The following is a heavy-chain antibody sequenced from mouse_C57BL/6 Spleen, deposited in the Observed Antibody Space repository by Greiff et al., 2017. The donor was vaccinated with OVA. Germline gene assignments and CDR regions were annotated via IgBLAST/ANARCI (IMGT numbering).Heavy chain of an antibody. CDR2: IYPRSGNT. CDR3: ARLELGQSIDY. D-gene: IGHD4-1*01. Sequence: QVQLKQSGAELARPGASVKLSCKASGYTFTSYGISWVKQRTGQGLEWIGEIYPRSGNTYYNEKFKGKATLTADKSSSTAYMELRSLTSEDSAVYFCARLELGQSIDYWGQGTTLTVSS. CDR1: GYTFTSYG. V-gene: IGHV1-81*01. J-gene: IGHJ2*01.